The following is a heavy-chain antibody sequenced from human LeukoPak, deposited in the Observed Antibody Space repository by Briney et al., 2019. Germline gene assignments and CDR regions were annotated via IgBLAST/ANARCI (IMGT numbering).Heavy chain of an antibody. Sequence: GGSLRLSCAASGFTFDDYGMSWVRQAPGKGLEWVSGINWNGGSTVYADSVKGRFTISRDNAKNSLYLQMNSLRAEDTALYYCARDYYDSSGYYGPGGFDYWGQGTLVTVSS. CDR3: ARDYYDSSGYYGPGGFDY. CDR1: GFTFDDYG. D-gene: IGHD3-22*01. J-gene: IGHJ4*02. V-gene: IGHV3-20*04. CDR2: INWNGGST.